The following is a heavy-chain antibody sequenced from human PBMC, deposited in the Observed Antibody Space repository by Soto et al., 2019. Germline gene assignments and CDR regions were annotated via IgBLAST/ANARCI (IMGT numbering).Heavy chain of an antibody. CDR3: ARSVTTHLAADF. V-gene: IGHV1-2*04. D-gene: IGHD4-17*01. Sequence: QVQLVQSGAAVKKPGASVKVSCKASGYTFTTYYINWVRQAPGQGLEWMGWINPNTGATNYAQKFQGWVTLTRDTSVTTAYMEVSRLTSGDTGVYFCARSVTTHLAADFWGQGTLVTVSS. J-gene: IGHJ4*02. CDR2: INPNTGAT. CDR1: GYTFTTYY.